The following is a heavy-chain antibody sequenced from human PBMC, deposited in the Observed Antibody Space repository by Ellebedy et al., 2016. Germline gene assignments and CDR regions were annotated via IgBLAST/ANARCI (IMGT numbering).Heavy chain of an antibody. V-gene: IGHV3-66*01. CDR3: ARGLFWSGYYYGMDV. Sequence: GGSLRLSCAASGFTVSSNYMSWVRQAPGKGLEWVSVIYSGGSTYSSSAFPFLFTISRDYSKNTLYLQMNSLRAEDTAVFYCARGLFWSGYYYGMDVWGQGTTVTVSS. CDR2: IYSGGST. J-gene: IGHJ6*02. CDR1: GFTVSSNY. D-gene: IGHD3-3*01.